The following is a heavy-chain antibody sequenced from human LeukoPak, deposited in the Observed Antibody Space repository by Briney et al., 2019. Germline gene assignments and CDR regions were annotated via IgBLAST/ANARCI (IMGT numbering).Heavy chain of an antibody. Sequence: ASVKVSCKASAYTFTAYYFHWVRQAPGQGLEWMGWINPNSGGANYAQKFQGRVTMTRDTSISTAFLELSSLRFDDTAVYYCATGTEVTRYYYFNYWGQGTLVTVSS. J-gene: IGHJ4*02. CDR1: AYTFTAYY. CDR2: INPNSGGA. CDR3: ATGTEVTRYYYFNY. D-gene: IGHD3-3*01. V-gene: IGHV1-2*02.